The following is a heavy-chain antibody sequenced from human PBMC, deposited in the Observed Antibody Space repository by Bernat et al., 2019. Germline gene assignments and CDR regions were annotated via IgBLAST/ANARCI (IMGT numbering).Heavy chain of an antibody. V-gene: IGHV4-34*01. D-gene: IGHD3-9*01. CDR2: INHSGST. J-gene: IGHJ5*02. CDR1: GGSFSGYY. Sequence: QVQLQQWGAGLLKPSETLSLTCAVYGGSFSGYYWSWIRQPPGKGLDWIGEINHSGSTNYNPPLKSRVTISVDTSKNQFSLKLSSVTAADTAVYYCARAPAGVADFDWLLYDSWFDPWGQGTLVTVSS. CDR3: ARAPAGVADFDWLLYDSWFDP.